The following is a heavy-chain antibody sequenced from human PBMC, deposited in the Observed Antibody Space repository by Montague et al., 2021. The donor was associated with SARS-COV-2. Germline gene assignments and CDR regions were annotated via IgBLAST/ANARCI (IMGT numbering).Heavy chain of an antibody. CDR1: GGSFSTYS. Sequence: SETLSLTCAVHGGSFSTYSWNWTRQPPGKGLEWIGSIYYSGSTYYNPSLKSRVTISVDTSKNQFSLKLSSVTAADTAVYYCARVAPYTDDYYFDYWGQGTLVTVSS. D-gene: IGHD3-16*01. CDR2: IYYSGST. J-gene: IGHJ4*02. V-gene: IGHV4-34*01. CDR3: ARVAPYTDDYYFDY.